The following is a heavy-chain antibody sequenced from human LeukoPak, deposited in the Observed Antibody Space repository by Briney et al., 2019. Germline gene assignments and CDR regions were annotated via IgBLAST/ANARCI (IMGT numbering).Heavy chain of an antibody. Sequence: GGSLRLSCAASGFTFSSYSMNWVRQAPGKGLEWVSSISGGSSYIYYADSVKGRFTISRDNAKNSLYLQMNSLRAEDTAVYYCARDGYSYEILQDDYYYYGMDVWGQGITVTVSS. D-gene: IGHD5-18*01. V-gene: IGHV3-21*01. CDR2: ISGGSSYI. J-gene: IGHJ6*02. CDR1: GFTFSSYS. CDR3: ARDGYSYEILQDDYYYYGMDV.